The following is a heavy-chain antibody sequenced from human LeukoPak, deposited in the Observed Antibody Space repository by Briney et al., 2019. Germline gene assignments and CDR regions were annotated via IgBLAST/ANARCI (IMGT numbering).Heavy chain of an antibody. CDR3: ATTRSGWSFYFDY. Sequence: GGSLRLSCAASGFXFDDYAIHWVRQAPGKGLEWVSLISGDGGSTYYADSVKGRFTISRDNSKNSLYLQMNSLRTEDTALYYCATTRSGWSFYFDYWGQGTLVTVSS. V-gene: IGHV3-43*02. CDR2: ISGDGGST. J-gene: IGHJ4*02. CDR1: GFXFDDYA. D-gene: IGHD6-19*01.